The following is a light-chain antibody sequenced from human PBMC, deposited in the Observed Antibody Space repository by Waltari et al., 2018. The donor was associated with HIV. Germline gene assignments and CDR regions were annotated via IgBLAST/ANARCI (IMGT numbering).Light chain of an antibody. J-gene: IGKJ4*01. CDR3: MQVLQTPLT. V-gene: IGKV2-28*01. Sequence: DIVMTQSPLSLPVTPGEPASISCGSSESLLHSNGYNSLNWYLQKPGQSPQLLIYLGSNRASGVPDRFSGSGSGTDFTLKISRVEVEDVGVYYCMQVLQTPLTFGGGPRWRSN. CDR1: ESLLHSNGYNS. CDR2: LGS.